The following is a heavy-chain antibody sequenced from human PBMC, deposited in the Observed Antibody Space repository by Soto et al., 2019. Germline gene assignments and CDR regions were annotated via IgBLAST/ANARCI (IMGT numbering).Heavy chain of an antibody. D-gene: IGHD2-2*01. V-gene: IGHV1-18*01. J-gene: IGHJ4*02. CDR3: ARDDVGGYCSSTSCSYFDY. CDR1: GYTFTSYG. Sequence: QVQLVQSGAEVKKPGASVKVSCKASGYTFTSYGISWVRQAPGQGLERMGWISAYNGNTNYAQKLQGRVTMTTDTSTSTAYMELRSLRSDDTAVYYCARDDVGGYCSSTSCSYFDYWGQGTLVTVSS. CDR2: ISAYNGNT.